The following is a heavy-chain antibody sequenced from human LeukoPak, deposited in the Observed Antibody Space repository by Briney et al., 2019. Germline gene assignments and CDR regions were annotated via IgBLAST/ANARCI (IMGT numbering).Heavy chain of an antibody. D-gene: IGHD5-18*01. Sequence: SETLSLTCTVTGGSFSSGSYYWSWIRQPPGKGLEWIGYIYYSGSTNYNPSLKSRVTISVDTSKNQFSLKLSSVTAADTAVYYCARDTAMVWYYFDYWGQGTLVTVSS. CDR3: ARDTAMVWYYFDY. J-gene: IGHJ4*02. CDR1: GGSFSSGSYY. V-gene: IGHV4-61*01. CDR2: IYYSGST.